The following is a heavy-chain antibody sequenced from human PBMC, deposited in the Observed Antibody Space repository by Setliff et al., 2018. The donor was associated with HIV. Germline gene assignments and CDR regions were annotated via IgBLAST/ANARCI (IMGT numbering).Heavy chain of an antibody. CDR2: INSASGGT. J-gene: IGHJ3*02. CDR3: ARARITMIGDAFDI. CDR1: GYTFTDYY. D-gene: IGHD3-22*01. V-gene: IGHV1-2*02. Sequence: GASVKVSCKASGYTFTDYYIHWVRQAPGQGLEWMGWINSASGGTNYAQNFQGRVTVTRDTSINTAYVELNSLKSDDTAVYYCARARITMIGDAFDIWGQGTMVTVSS.